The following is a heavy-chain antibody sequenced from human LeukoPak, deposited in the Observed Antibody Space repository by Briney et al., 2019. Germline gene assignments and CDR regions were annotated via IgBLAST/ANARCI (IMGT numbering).Heavy chain of an antibody. CDR1: GGSISSSSYY. V-gene: IGHV4-61*05. CDR3: ARHDGGYCSSTSCHPGWYYFDY. J-gene: IGHJ4*02. D-gene: IGHD2-2*03. CDR2: IYYSGST. Sequence: PSETLSLTCTVSGGSISSSSYYWGWIRQPPGKGLEWIGYIYYSGSTNYNPSLKSRVTISVDTSKNQFSLKLSSVTAADTAVYYCARHDGGYCSSTSCHPGWYYFDYWGQGTLVTVSS.